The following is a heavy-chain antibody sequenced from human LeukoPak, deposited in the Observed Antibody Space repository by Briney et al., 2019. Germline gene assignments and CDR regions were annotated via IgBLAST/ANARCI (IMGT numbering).Heavy chain of an antibody. Sequence: PGGSLRLSCAASGFTFSSYVMHWVRQAPGKGLEWVAVISYDGSNKYYADSVKGRFTISRDNSKNTLYLQMNSLRAEDTAVYYCARDSGYSSSWAFDYWGQGTLVTVSS. J-gene: IGHJ4*02. CDR2: ISYDGSNK. CDR1: GFTFSSYV. D-gene: IGHD6-13*01. V-gene: IGHV3-30*14. CDR3: ARDSGYSSSWAFDY.